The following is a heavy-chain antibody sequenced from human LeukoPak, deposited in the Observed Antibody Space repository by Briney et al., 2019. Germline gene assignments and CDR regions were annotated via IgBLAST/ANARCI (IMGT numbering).Heavy chain of an antibody. V-gene: IGHV3-7*01. CDR3: ARDAGYGYWVVDY. CDR2: IKHDGSQK. CDR1: GFSFSTYW. D-gene: IGHD5-18*01. Sequence: GSLRLSCVASGFSFSTYWINWVRQAPGEGLEWVAHIKHDGSQKYYVDSVKGRFTTSRDNAKNSLYLQMNSLRAEDTAVYYCARDAGYGYWVVDYWGQGTLVTVSS. J-gene: IGHJ4*02.